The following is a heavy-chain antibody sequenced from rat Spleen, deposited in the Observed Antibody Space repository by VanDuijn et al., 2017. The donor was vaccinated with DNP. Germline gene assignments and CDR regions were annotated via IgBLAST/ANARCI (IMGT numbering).Heavy chain of an antibody. CDR1: GFTFSDYY. Sequence: EVQLVESGGGLVQPGGSLKLSCAASGFTFSDYYMAWARQAPTKGLEWVASISHDGRNTYYRDSVKGRFTISRDNAKSSLYLQMDSLRSEDTATYSCTTDWAYAMDAWGQGTSVTVSS. J-gene: IGHJ4*01. V-gene: IGHV5-20*01. CDR3: TTDWAYAMDA. D-gene: IGHD4-6*01. CDR2: ISHDGRNT.